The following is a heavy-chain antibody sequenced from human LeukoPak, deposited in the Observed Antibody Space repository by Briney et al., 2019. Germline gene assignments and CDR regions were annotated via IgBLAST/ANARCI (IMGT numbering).Heavy chain of an antibody. CDR1: GFTFSTYS. J-gene: IGHJ4*02. V-gene: IGHV3-21*04. D-gene: IGHD3-10*01. CDR2: ISSSSTYI. CDR3: ATHSYYYGSGSYPHYLDY. Sequence: GGSLRLSCAASGFTFSTYSMNWVRQAPGKGLEWVSSISSSSTYIHYADSVKGRFTISRDDAKNSLYLQMNSLRVEDTALYYCATHSYYYGSGSYPHYLDYWGQGTLVTVSA.